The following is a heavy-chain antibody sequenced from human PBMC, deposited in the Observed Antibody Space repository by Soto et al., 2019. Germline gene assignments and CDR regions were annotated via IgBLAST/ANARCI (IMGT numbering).Heavy chain of an antibody. CDR2: INSDGSST. Sequence: GGSLRLSCAASGFTFSSYWMRWVRQAPGKGLVWVSRINSDGSSTSYADSVKGRFTISRDNAKNTLYLQMNSLRAEDTAVYYCAXEAGRQQLVRVRYYYGMDVWGQGTTVTVSS. CDR1: GFTFSSYW. D-gene: IGHD6-13*01. V-gene: IGHV3-74*01. J-gene: IGHJ6*02. CDR3: AXEAGRQQLVRVRYYYGMDV.